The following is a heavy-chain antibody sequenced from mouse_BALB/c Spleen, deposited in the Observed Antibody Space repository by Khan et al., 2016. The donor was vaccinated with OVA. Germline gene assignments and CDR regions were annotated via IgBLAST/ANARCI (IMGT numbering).Heavy chain of an antibody. D-gene: IGHD4-1*01. Sequence: EVELVESGGDLMKPGGSLKLSCAASGFTFSAYSMSWVRQTPDKNLEWVATVSSGGDYTYYPDSVKGRFTISRDNAKNTLYLQMSSLKSEDTAMYYCASHLTGSFAYWGQGTLGTVSA. CDR3: ASHLTGSFAY. V-gene: IGHV5-6*01. J-gene: IGHJ3*01. CDR1: GFTFSAYS. CDR2: VSSGGDYT.